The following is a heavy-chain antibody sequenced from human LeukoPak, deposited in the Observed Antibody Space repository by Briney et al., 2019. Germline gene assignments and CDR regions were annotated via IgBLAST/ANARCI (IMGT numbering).Heavy chain of an antibody. CDR1: GGSFSGYY. CDR3: ARDRSVWGSYLDY. Sequence: PSETLSLTCAVYGGSFSGYYWSWIRQPPGKGLEWIGYIYYSGSTYYNPSLKSRVTISVDTSKNQFSLKPSSVTAADTAVYYCARDRSVWGSYLDYWGQGTLVTVSS. J-gene: IGHJ4*02. CDR2: IYYSGST. D-gene: IGHD3-16*02. V-gene: IGHV4-34*09.